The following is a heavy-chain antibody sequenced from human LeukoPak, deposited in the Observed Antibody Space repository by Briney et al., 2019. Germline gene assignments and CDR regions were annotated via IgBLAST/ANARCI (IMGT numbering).Heavy chain of an antibody. CDR2: IYSSGST. D-gene: IGHD4-17*01. J-gene: IGHJ4*02. CDR1: GGSISSYY. V-gene: IGHV4-59*01. CDR3: AREGTTVTHFDY. Sequence: SETLSLTCTVSGGSISSYYWSWIRQPPGKGLEWIGSIYSSGSTNYNPSLKSRVTISVDTSKNQFSLKLSSVTAADTAVYYCAREGTTVTHFDYWGQGTLVTVSS.